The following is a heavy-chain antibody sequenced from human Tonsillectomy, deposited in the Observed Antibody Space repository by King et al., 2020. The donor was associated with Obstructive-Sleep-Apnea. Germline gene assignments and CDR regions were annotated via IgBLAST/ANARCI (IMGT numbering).Heavy chain of an antibody. V-gene: IGHV3-23*04. D-gene: IGHD6-13*01. CDR2: ISGSGGST. CDR1: GFTFSSYA. CDR3: AKDRDSSWFEGNWFDP. Sequence: VQLVESGGGLVQPGGSLRLSCAASGFTFSSYAMSWVRQAPGKGLEWVSAISGSGGSTYYADSVKGRFTISRDNSKNTRYLQMNSLRAEDTAVYYCAKDRDSSWFEGNWFDPWGQGTLVTVSS. J-gene: IGHJ5*02.